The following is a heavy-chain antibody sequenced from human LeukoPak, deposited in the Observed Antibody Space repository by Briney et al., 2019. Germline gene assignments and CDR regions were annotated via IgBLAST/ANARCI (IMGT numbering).Heavy chain of an antibody. J-gene: IGHJ4*02. CDR1: GFTFSSYA. D-gene: IGHD4-17*01. CDR3: AKAFPKVTTGNYFDY. CDR2: ISGSGGST. Sequence: GASLRLSCAVSGFTFSSYAMSWVRQAPGKGLEWVSAISGSGGSTYYADSVKGRFTISRDNSKNTLYLQMNSLRAEDTAVYYCAKAFPKVTTGNYFDYRGQGTLVTVSS. V-gene: IGHV3-23*01.